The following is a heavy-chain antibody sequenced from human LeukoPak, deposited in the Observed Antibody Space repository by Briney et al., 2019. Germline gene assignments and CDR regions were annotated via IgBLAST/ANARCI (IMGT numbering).Heavy chain of an antibody. V-gene: IGHV3-74*01. CDR1: GFTFNSHW. J-gene: IGHJ4*02. D-gene: IGHD3-10*01. CDR3: ARKAFQFGQYYFDY. CDR2: INREGNDT. Sequence: GGSLRLSCGASGFTFNSHWMHWVRQAPGKGLVWVSRINREGNDTIYADSVKGRFTISRDNAKNTLYLQMTSLRAEDTALYYCARKAFQFGQYYFDYWGQGTPVTVSS.